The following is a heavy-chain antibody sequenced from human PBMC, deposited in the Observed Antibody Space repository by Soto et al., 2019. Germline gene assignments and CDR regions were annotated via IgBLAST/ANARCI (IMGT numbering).Heavy chain of an antibody. J-gene: IGHJ6*02. CDR1: GFTVSSNY. CDR3: ARDGRQGGYSGYDRGYYYGMDV. D-gene: IGHD5-12*01. CDR2: IYSGGST. Sequence: GGSLRLSCAASGFTVSSNYMSWVRQAPGKGLEWVSVIYSGGSTYYADSVKGRFTISRDNSKNTLYLQMNSLRAEDTAVYYCARDGRQGGYSGYDRGYYYGMDVWGQGTTVTVSS. V-gene: IGHV3-53*01.